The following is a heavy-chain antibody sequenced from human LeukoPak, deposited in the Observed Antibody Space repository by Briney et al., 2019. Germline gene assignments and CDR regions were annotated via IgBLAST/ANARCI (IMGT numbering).Heavy chain of an antibody. J-gene: IGHJ4*02. D-gene: IGHD1-26*01. V-gene: IGHV1-69*05. CDR3: AREAYSGSYFGD. CDR2: IIPIFGTA. CDR1: GGTFSSYA. Sequence: GASLKVSCKASGGTFSSYAISWVRQAPGQGLEWMGRIIPIFGTANYAQTFQGRVTITTDEATSTAYMEMSSLRSEDTAVYYCAREAYSGSYFGDWGQGTLVTVSS.